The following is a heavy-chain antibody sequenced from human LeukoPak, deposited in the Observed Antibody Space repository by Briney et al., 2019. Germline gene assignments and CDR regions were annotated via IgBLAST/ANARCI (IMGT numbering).Heavy chain of an antibody. CDR1: GYTLTELS. CDR2: FDPEDGET. Sequence: ASVKVSCKVSGYTLTELSMHWVRQAPGKGLEWMGGFDPEDGETIYAQKFQGRVAMTEDTSTDTAYMELSSLRSEDTAVYYCATARIRRDAFDIWGQGTMVTVSS. V-gene: IGHV1-24*01. D-gene: IGHD2-15*01. CDR3: ATARIRRDAFDI. J-gene: IGHJ3*02.